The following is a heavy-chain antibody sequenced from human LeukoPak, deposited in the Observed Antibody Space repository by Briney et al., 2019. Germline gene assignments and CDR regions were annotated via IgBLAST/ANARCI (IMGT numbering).Heavy chain of an antibody. CDR1: GGSISSGGYS. V-gene: IGHV4-30-2*01. J-gene: IGHJ4*02. Sequence: SETLYLTCAVSGGSISSGGYSWSWIRQPPRKGLEWIGYIYHSGSTYYNPSLKSRLTISVDTSKNQFSLKLSSVTAEDTAVYYCARASTIFGHFAYWGRGTLVTVSS. CDR2: IYHSGST. D-gene: IGHD3-3*01. CDR3: ARASTIFGHFAY.